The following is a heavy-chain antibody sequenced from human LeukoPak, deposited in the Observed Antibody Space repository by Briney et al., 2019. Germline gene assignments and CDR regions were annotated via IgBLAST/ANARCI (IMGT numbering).Heavy chain of an antibody. J-gene: IGHJ4*02. D-gene: IGHD6-19*01. CDR1: GFTFGDYA. Sequence: GGSLRLSCTASGFTFGDYAMSWFRQAPGKGLEWVGFIRSKAYGGTTEYAASVKGRFTISSDDSKSIAYLQMNSLKTEDTAVYYCTRDRGLKYSSGWFDYWGQGTLVTVSS. CDR3: TRDRGLKYSSGWFDY. V-gene: IGHV3-49*03. CDR2: IRSKAYGGTT.